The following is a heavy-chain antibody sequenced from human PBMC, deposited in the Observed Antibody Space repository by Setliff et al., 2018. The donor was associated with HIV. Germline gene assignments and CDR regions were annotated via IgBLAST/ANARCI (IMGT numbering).Heavy chain of an antibody. CDR2: INQSGGI. V-gene: IGHV4-34*01. CDR3: ATASGYDLFMGAYDI. Sequence: SETLSLTCAVSGGSFSGYYWSWIRQPPGKGLEWIGEINQSGGINYNPSLKSRVTISIDTFKNQFSMKLYSVTAADTAVYYCATASGYDLFMGAYDIWGQGTMVTVSS. J-gene: IGHJ3*02. CDR1: GGSFSGYY. D-gene: IGHD5-12*01.